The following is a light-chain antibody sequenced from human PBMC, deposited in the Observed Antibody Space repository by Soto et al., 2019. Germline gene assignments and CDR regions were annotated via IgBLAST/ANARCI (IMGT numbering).Light chain of an antibody. J-gene: IGKJ2*01. Sequence: EIVLTQSPGTLSLPPGERVTLSCRASQSISSNCLAWYRQKPGQAPRLLIYGASSRAAGIPDRFSGSGSGTDFTLTISRLEPEDFAVYYCQQCGGSPPYTFGQGTKLEIK. V-gene: IGKV3-20*01. CDR2: GAS. CDR1: QSISSNC. CDR3: QQCGGSPPYT.